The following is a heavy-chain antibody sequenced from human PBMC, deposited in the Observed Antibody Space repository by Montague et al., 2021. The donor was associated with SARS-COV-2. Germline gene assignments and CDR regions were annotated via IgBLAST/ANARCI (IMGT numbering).Heavy chain of an antibody. Sequence: SETLSLTCTVSGGSISNSPYYCAWIPQPPGKGLKWVGNIYFNAHSYYNLSLKNRASISPATSKNQYYLTLISVAAADTAVYYCARQPPYQTAALDIWGQGTMVTVSS. D-gene: IGHD2-2*01. CDR1: GGSISNSPYY. CDR3: ARQPPYQTAALDI. CDR2: IYFNAHS. J-gene: IGHJ3*02. V-gene: IGHV4-39*01.